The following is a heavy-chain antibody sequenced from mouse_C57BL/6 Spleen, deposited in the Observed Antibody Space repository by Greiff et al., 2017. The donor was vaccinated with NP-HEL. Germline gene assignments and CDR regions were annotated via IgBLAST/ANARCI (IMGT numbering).Heavy chain of an antibody. V-gene: IGHV7-3*01. CDR2: IRNKANGYTT. Sequence: EVQVVESGGGLVQPGGSLSLSCAASGFTFTDYYMSWVRQPPGKALEWLGFIRNKANGYTTEYSASVKGRFTISRDNSQSILYLQMNALRAEYSATYYCARAESNYVGYAMDYWGQGTSVTVSS. CDR1: GFTFTDYY. D-gene: IGHD2-5*01. J-gene: IGHJ4*01. CDR3: ARAESNYVGYAMDY.